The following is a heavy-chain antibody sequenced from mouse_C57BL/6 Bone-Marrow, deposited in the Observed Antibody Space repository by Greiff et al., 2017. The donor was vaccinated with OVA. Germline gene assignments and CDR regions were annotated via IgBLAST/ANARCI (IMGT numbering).Heavy chain of an antibody. D-gene: IGHD1-1*01. V-gene: IGHV1-55*01. CDR2: IYPGSGST. CDR3: ARGAYCGSSPFAY. J-gene: IGHJ3*01. CDR1: GYTFTSYW. Sequence: QVQLQQPGAELVKPGASVKMSCKASGYTFTSYWITWVKQRPGQGLEWIGDIYPGSGSTNYNEKFKSKATLTVDTSSSTAYMQLSSLTSEDSAVYYCARGAYCGSSPFAYWGQGTLVTVSA.